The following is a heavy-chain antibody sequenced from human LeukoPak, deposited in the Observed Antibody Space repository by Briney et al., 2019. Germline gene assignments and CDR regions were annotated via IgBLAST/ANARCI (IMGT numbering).Heavy chain of an antibody. CDR2: IYSGGST. Sequence: GGSLRLSCAASEFTVSSNYMSWVRQAPGKGLEWVSVIYSGGSTYYADSVKGRFTISRDNSKNTLYLQVNSLRAEDTAVYYCARAATYYDILTGYSTTYFQHWGQGTLVTVSS. CDR1: EFTVSSNY. CDR3: ARAATYYDILTGYSTTYFQH. D-gene: IGHD3-9*01. J-gene: IGHJ1*01. V-gene: IGHV3-53*01.